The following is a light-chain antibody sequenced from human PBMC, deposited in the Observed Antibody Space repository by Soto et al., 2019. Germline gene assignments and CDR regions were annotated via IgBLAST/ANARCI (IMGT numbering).Light chain of an antibody. CDR2: NNY. CDR1: SSNIGSNT. V-gene: IGLV1-44*01. J-gene: IGLJ3*02. Sequence: QSVLTQPPSASETPELRVTISCSGSSSNIGSNTVNWYQHLPGTTPKLLIYNNYQRPSGVPDRFSASKSGTSASLAITGLQSEDEADYYCAAWDDSVKTLLFGGGTKLTVL. CDR3: AAWDDSVKTLL.